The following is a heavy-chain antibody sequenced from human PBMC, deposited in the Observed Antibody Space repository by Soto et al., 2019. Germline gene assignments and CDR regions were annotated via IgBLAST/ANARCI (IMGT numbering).Heavy chain of an antibody. J-gene: IGHJ6*02. D-gene: IGHD3-10*01. V-gene: IGHV1-69*06. CDR3: ANQGTNTMARGAMKHYYYVMDD. Sequence: SVKVSCKASGGIFSSFTISWVRQAPGQGLEWLGWIIPIFDTPTYAQNFQGRVTITADTSTNTVYMELRSLRSEDTAVYYCANQGTNTMARGAMKHYYYVMDDWGQGTTVTVSS. CDR2: IIPIFDTP. CDR1: GGIFSSFT.